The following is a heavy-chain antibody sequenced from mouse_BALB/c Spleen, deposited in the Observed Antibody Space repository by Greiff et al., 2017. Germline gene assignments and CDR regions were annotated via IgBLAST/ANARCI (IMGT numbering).Heavy chain of an antibody. Sequence: EVKLMESGPSLVTPSQTLSLTCSVTGDSITSGYWNWIRKFPGNKLEYMGYISYSGSTYYNPSLKSRISITRDTSKNQYYLQLNSVTTEDTATYYCARYDTTVVPYWYFDVWGAGTTVTVSS. CDR2: ISYSGST. D-gene: IGHD1-1*01. J-gene: IGHJ1*01. CDR3: ARYDTTVVPYWYFDV. CDR1: GDSITSGY. V-gene: IGHV3-8*02.